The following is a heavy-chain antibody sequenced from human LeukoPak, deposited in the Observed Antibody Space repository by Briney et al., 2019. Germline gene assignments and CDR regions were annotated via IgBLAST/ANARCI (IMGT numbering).Heavy chain of an antibody. V-gene: IGHV1-8*01. CDR2: MNPNSGNT. CDR3: ARGAPLYYSGSGSYRYYYYYMDV. Sequence: GASVKVSCKASGYTFTSYDINWARQATGQGLEWMGWMNPNSGNTGYAQKFQGRVTMTRNTSISTAYMELSSLRSEDTAVYYCARGAPLYYSGSGSYRYYYYYMDVWGKGTTVTVSS. D-gene: IGHD3-10*01. CDR1: GYTFTSYD. J-gene: IGHJ6*03.